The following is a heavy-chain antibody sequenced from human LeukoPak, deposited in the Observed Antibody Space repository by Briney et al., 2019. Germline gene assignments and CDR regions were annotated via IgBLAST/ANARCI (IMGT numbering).Heavy chain of an antibody. D-gene: IGHD6-13*01. CDR2: INPNSGGT. Sequence: ASVKVSCKASGYTFTGYYMHWVRQAPGQGLEWMGRINPNSGGTNYAQTFQGWVTMTRDTSITTAYLEVSSLRSDDTAVYYCARGEYSSSWDHYYFDYWGQGTLVTVSS. CDR3: ARGEYSSSWDHYYFDY. J-gene: IGHJ4*02. CDR1: GYTFTGYY. V-gene: IGHV1-2*04.